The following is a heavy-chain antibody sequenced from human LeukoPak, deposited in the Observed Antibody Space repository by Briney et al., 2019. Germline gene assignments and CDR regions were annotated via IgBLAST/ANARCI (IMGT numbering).Heavy chain of an antibody. J-gene: IGHJ5*02. CDR1: GGTFSSYA. CDR3: ARVAASRSSSPWFDP. D-gene: IGHD6-6*01. V-gene: IGHV1-69*13. CDR2: IIPIFGTA. Sequence: SVKVSRKASGGTFSSYAISWVRQAPGQGLEWMGGIIPIFGTANYAQKFQGRVTITADESTSTAYMELSSLRSEDTAVYYCARVAASRSSSPWFDPWGQGTLVTVSS.